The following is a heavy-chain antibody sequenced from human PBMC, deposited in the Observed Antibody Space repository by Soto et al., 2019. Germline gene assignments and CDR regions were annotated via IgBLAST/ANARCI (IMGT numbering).Heavy chain of an antibody. Sequence: QVQLVQSGAEVKKPGSSVKVSCKASGGTFSSYAISWVRQAPGQGLEWMGGIIPIFGTANYAQKFQGRVTITADDSTSTAYMELSSLRSEDTAVYYCARAGYSYGSYYFDYWGQGTLVTVSS. CDR2: IIPIFGTA. CDR3: ARAGYSYGSYYFDY. J-gene: IGHJ4*02. CDR1: GGTFSSYA. V-gene: IGHV1-69*12. D-gene: IGHD5-18*01.